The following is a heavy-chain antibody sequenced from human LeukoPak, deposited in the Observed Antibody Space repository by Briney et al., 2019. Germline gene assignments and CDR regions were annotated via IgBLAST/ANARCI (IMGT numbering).Heavy chain of an antibody. D-gene: IGHD1-26*01. CDR1: GYSISSGYY. V-gene: IGHV4-38-2*02. Sequence: SETLSLTCTVSGYSISSGYYWGWIRPPPGKGLEWIGSIYHSGSTYYNPSLKSRVTISVDTSKNQFSLKLSSVTAADTAVYYCARPTEWELPYFDYWGQGTLVTVSS. CDR2: IYHSGST. CDR3: ARPTEWELPYFDY. J-gene: IGHJ4*02.